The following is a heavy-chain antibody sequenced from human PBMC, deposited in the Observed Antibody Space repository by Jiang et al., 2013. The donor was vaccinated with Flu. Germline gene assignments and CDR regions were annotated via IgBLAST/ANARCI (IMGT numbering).Heavy chain of an antibody. CDR2: LVVSGTST. CDR1: GFTFSNFR. CDR3: AKDVPDDRGYDMDFDS. D-gene: IGHD5-12*01. V-gene: IGHV3-23*01. J-gene: IGHJ4*02. Sequence: SGEAWVQSGGSLSLSCAASGFTFSNFRMNWVRQAPREGPAVGLQLLVVSGTSTLYTDSVKGSDSPPPETIPRTRCRLQLNSLRAEDTAVYYCAKDVPDDRGYDMDFDSWGQGTLVTVSS.